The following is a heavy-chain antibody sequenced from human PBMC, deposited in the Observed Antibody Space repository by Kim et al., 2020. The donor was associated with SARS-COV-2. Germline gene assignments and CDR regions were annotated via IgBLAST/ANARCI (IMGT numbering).Heavy chain of an antibody. Sequence: GGSLRLSCAASGFTFSSYWMSWVRQAPGKGLEWVANIKQDGSEKYYVDSVKGRFTISRDNAKNSLYLQMNSLRAEDTAVYYCARRGIEEPHYSSSWKYYYYYGMDVWGQGTTVTVSS. CDR2: IKQDGSEK. J-gene: IGHJ6*02. D-gene: IGHD6-13*01. V-gene: IGHV3-7*03. CDR1: GFTFSSYW. CDR3: ARRGIEEPHYSSSWKYYYYYGMDV.